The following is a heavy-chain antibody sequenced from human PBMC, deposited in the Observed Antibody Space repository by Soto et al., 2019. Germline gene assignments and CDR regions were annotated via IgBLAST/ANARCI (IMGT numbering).Heavy chain of an antibody. J-gene: IGHJ5*02. CDR3: ARARVAAGRLNWFDP. D-gene: IGHD6-13*01. CDR1: GGSFSGYY. CDR2: INHSGST. Sequence: PSETLSLTCAVYGGSFSGYYWSWIRQPPGKGLEWIGEINHSGSTNYNPSLKSRVTISVDTSKNQFSLKLSSVTAADTAVYYCARARVAAGRLNWFDPWGQGTLVTVSS. V-gene: IGHV4-34*01.